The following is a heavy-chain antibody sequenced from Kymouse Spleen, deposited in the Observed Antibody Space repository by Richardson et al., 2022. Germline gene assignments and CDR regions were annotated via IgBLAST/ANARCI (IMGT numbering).Heavy chain of an antibody. CDR3: ARDEGDYGDYVDAFDI. Sequence: QVQLVESGGGVVQPGRSLRLSCAASGFTFSSYGMHWVRQAPGKGLEWVAVIWYDGSNKYYADSVKGRFTISRDNSKNTLYLQMNSLRAEDTAVYYCARDEGDYGDYVDAFDIWGQGTMVTVSS. CDR2: IWYDGSNK. D-gene: IGHD4-17*01. V-gene: IGHV3-33*01. CDR1: GFTFSSYG. J-gene: IGHJ3*02.